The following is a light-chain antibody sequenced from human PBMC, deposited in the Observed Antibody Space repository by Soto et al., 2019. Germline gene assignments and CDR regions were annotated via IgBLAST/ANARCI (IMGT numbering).Light chain of an antibody. CDR1: QSLVHADGKTY. J-gene: IGKJ4*01. CDR2: EVS. V-gene: IGKV2D-29*01. Sequence: DIVMTQTPLSLSVTPGQPASISCKSSQSLVHADGKTYLSWYLQKPGQPPQLLIDEVSNRFSGVQDRLTGSGSGTDFTLKISRVEAEDVGIYYCMQSKDLPLTFGGGTKVEI. CDR3: MQSKDLPLT.